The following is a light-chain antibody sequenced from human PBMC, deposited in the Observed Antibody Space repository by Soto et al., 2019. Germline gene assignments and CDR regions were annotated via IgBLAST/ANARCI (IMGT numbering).Light chain of an antibody. CDR3: QQYGSWT. Sequence: EIVLTQSPGTLSVSPGERATLSCRASQTISSNYLAWYQQKPGQAPSLLIYGTSRRATDIPDRFSGSGSGTDFTLTISRLEPEDSAIYYCQQYGSWTFGQGTKVEIK. CDR2: GTS. J-gene: IGKJ1*01. V-gene: IGKV3-20*01. CDR1: QTISSNY.